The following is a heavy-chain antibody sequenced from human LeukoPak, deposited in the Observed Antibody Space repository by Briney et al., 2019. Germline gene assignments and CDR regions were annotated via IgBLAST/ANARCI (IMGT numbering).Heavy chain of an antibody. J-gene: IGHJ6*03. CDR2: ISGSGGTT. CDR1: GFTFSSYA. D-gene: IGHD3-3*01. Sequence: GRSLRLSCAASGFTFSSYAMSWVRQAPGKGLEWVSAISGSGGTTFYADSVKGRFTISRDNSKNTLYLQMNSLRAEDTAVYYCAKVARVSDYYYYYMDVWGKGTTVTVSS. CDR3: AKVARVSDYYYYYMDV. V-gene: IGHV3-23*01.